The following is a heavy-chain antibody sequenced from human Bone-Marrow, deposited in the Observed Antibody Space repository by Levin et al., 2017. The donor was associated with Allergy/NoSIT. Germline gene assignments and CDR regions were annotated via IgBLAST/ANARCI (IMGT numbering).Heavy chain of an antibody. J-gene: IGHJ4*02. D-gene: IGHD3-22*01. Sequence: GGSLRLSCATSGFTFRSYSMSWVRQAPGKGLEWVAGIASYGDERYYADSVKGRFTISRDVSESTLFLQMDSLTAEDTALYYCAASYSVDTSGFDYWGQGTQVKVSS. CDR2: IASYGDER. CDR3: AASYSVDTSGFDY. V-gene: IGHV3-23*01. CDR1: GFTFRSYS.